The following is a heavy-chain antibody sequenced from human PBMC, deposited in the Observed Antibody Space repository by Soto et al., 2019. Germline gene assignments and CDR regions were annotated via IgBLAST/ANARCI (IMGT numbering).Heavy chain of an antibody. D-gene: IGHD6-19*01. Sequence: PSETLSLTFAVYGGSFSGYYWSWIRQPPGKGLEWIGEINHSGVTNYKPSLKRRVTISVDTSKNQFSLQLKSVTAADTALYYCARFSGSYYYAMDVWGQGSTVTVS. J-gene: IGHJ6*02. CDR3: ARFSGSYYYAMDV. CDR1: GGSFSGYY. CDR2: INHSGVT. V-gene: IGHV4-34*01.